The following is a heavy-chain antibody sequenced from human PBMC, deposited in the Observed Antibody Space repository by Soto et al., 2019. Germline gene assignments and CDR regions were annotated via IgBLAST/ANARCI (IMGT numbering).Heavy chain of an antibody. Sequence: ASVKVSCKASGYTFTGYYMHWVRQAPGQGLEWMGWINPNSGGTNYAQKFQGWVTMTRDTSISTAYMELSRLGSDDTAVYYCARDYYGSGSYARPPYYYYYYMDVWDKGTTVTVS. J-gene: IGHJ6*03. V-gene: IGHV1-2*04. CDR2: INPNSGGT. D-gene: IGHD3-10*01. CDR1: GYTFTGYY. CDR3: ARDYYGSGSYARPPYYYYYYMDV.